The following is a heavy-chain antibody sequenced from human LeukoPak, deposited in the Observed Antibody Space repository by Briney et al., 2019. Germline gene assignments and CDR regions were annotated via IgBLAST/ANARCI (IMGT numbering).Heavy chain of an antibody. J-gene: IGHJ4*02. Sequence: SETLSLTCTVSGASISSTIYYWGWIRQPPGRGLEWIGSVFYSENTYYNPSLKSRVTISVDTSKDQFSLNLNSVTAADTAVYFCASGPWVTPFDYWGQGTLVPVSS. V-gene: IGHV4-39*07. D-gene: IGHD2-21*02. CDR2: VFYSENT. CDR3: ASGPWVTPFDY. CDR1: GASISSTIYY.